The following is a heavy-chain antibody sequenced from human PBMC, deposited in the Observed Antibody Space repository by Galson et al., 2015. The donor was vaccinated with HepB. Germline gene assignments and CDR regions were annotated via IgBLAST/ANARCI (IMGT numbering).Heavy chain of an antibody. CDR3: ARDRRRDGYIVY. CDR1: GFTFSSYW. CDR2: INSDGSST. V-gene: IGHV3-74*01. D-gene: IGHD5-24*01. J-gene: IGHJ4*02. Sequence: SLRLSCAASGFTFSSYWMHWVRQAPGKGLVWVSRINSDGSSTSYADSVKGRFTISRDNAKNTLYLQMNSLRAEDTAVYYCARDRRRDGYIVYWGQGTLVTVSS.